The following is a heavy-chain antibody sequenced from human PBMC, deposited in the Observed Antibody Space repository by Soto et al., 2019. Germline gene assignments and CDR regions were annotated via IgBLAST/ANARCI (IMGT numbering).Heavy chain of an antibody. Sequence: EVQMVESGGGLIQPGGSLRLSCAAFGFTVSSNYMTWVRQAPGKGLEWVSVIYSGGSTYYADSVKGRFTISRDNSRNTLYLQMNSLRAEDTAVYYCARGFPSMAYYGEYYFDKWGQGTLVTASS. CDR3: ARGFPSMAYYGEYYFDK. CDR2: IYSGGST. J-gene: IGHJ4*02. V-gene: IGHV3-53*01. D-gene: IGHD3-10*01. CDR1: GFTVSSNY.